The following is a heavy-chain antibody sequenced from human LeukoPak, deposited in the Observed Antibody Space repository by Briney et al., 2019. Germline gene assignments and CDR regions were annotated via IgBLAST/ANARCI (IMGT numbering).Heavy chain of an antibody. CDR2: ISAYNGNT. CDR1: GYTFTSYG. CDR3: ARGALIVGAPTDQEGYFQH. Sequence: GASVKVSCKASGYTFTSYGISWVRQAPGQGLEWMGWISAYNGNTNYAQKLQGRVTITTDESTSTAYMELSSLRSEDTAVYYCARGALIVGAPTDQEGYFQHWGQGTLVTVSS. V-gene: IGHV1-18*01. D-gene: IGHD1-26*01. J-gene: IGHJ1*01.